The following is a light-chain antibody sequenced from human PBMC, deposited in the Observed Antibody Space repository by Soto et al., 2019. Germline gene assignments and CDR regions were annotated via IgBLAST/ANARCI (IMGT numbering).Light chain of an antibody. CDR1: QSVSSN. CDR3: QQRSNWPPIT. Sequence: EIVLTQSPGTLSLSPGERATLSCRAFQSVSSNSLAWYQQKPGQAPRLLIYDASNRATGIPARFSGSGSGTDFTLTISSLEPEDFAIYYCQQRSNWPPITFGQGTRLEIK. V-gene: IGKV3-11*01. CDR2: DAS. J-gene: IGKJ5*01.